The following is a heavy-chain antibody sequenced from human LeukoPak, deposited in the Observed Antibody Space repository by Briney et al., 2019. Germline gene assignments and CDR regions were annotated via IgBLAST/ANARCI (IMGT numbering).Heavy chain of an antibody. D-gene: IGHD3-3*01. J-gene: IGHJ6*03. CDR1: GYTFTSYY. Sequence: GASVKVSCKASGYTFTSYYMHWVRQAPGQGLEWMGIINPSGGSTSYAQKFQGRVTMTRDMSTSTVYMELSSLRSEDTAVYYCARGGAEGGYYKGYYYYMDVWGKGTTVTVSS. V-gene: IGHV1-46*01. CDR3: ARGGAEGGYYKGYYYYMDV. CDR2: INPSGGST.